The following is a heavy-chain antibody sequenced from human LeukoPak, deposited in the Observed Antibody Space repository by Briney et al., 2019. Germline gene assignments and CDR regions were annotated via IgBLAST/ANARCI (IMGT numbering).Heavy chain of an antibody. V-gene: IGHV3-66*01. D-gene: IGHD2-2*03. CDR2: IYSGGST. Sequence: GGSLRLSCAASGFTFSNHYMSWVRQAPGKGLEWVSVIYSGGSTYYADSVKGRFTISRDNSKNTLYLQMNSLRAEDTAVYYCARWIPYEGFDYWGQGTLVTVSS. J-gene: IGHJ4*02. CDR1: GFTFSNHY. CDR3: ARWIPYEGFDY.